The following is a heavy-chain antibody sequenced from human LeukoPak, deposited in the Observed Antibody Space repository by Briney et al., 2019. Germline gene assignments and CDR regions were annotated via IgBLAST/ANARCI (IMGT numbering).Heavy chain of an antibody. V-gene: IGHV4-39*07. CDR3: ARGRYFDWLLKHNWFDP. J-gene: IGHJ5*02. CDR2: IYYSGST. D-gene: IGHD3-9*01. Sequence: SETQSLTCTVSGGSFSSSSYYWGWIRQPPGKGLEWIGSIYYSGSTYYNPSLKSRVTISVDTSKNQFSLKLSSVTAADTAVYYCARGRYFDWLLKHNWFDPWGQGTLVTVSS. CDR1: GGSFSSSSYY.